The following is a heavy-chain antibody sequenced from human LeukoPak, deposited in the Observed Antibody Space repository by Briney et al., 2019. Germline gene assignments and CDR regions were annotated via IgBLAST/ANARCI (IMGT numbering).Heavy chain of an antibody. D-gene: IGHD3-10*01. CDR1: GFSFSNYW. CDR3: AKGPTIPPYYNSGSYYETKAQFDC. J-gene: IGHJ4*02. CDR2: INSDGSSI. V-gene: IGHV3-74*01. Sequence: GGSLRLSCVASGFSFSNYWMHWVRQATGKGLVWVSRINSDGSSITYADSVGGRYTISRDNSNNSLYLQMNSLRTEDSALYYCAKGPTIPPYYNSGSYYETKAQFDCWGQGTLVTVAT.